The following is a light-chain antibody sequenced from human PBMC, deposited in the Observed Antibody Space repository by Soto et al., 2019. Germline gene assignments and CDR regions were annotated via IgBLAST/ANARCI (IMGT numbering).Light chain of an antibody. CDR3: QQFYSDTLT. CDR2: DDS. Sequence: AIQLTQSPSSLSASVGDRVTVTCRASQGISSALAWYQQEPGKAPKLLIYDDSSLQSGVPSRFSGSGSGTDFTLTISSLQPEDSATYYCQQFYSDTLTFGGGTKVEIK. J-gene: IGKJ4*01. V-gene: IGKV1-13*02. CDR1: QGISSA.